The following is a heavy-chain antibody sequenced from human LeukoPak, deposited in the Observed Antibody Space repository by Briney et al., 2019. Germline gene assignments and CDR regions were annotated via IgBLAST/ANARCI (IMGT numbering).Heavy chain of an antibody. J-gene: IGHJ6*03. CDR2: IRYDGSNK. CDR3: AKDKLATMVRGVIITRGADYYYYMDV. Sequence: GGSLRLSCAASGLTFSSYDMHWVRQAPGKGLEWVAFIRYDGSNKYYADSVKGRFTISRDNSKNTLYLQMNSLRAEDTAVYYCAKDKLATMVRGVIITRGADYYYYMDVWGKGTTVTISS. V-gene: IGHV3-30*02. D-gene: IGHD3-10*01. CDR1: GLTFSSYD.